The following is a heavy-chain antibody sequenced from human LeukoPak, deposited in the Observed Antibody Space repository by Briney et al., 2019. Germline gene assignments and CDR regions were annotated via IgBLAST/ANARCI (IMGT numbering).Heavy chain of an antibody. Sequence: ASVKVSCKASGYTFTSYYIHWVRQAPGQGLEWMGLINPSGGSTNYAQKFQGRVTMTRDTSTSTVYMELSSLRSEDTAVYYCAREGRAARPSGYYFDYWGQGTLVTVSS. CDR2: INPSGGST. CDR3: AREGRAARPSGYYFDY. J-gene: IGHJ4*02. V-gene: IGHV1-46*01. D-gene: IGHD6-6*01. CDR1: GYTFTSYY.